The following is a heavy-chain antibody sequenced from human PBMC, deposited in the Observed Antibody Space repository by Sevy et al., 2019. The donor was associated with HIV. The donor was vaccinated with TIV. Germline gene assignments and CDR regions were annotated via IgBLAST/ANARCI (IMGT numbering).Heavy chain of an antibody. Sequence: GGSLRLSCAASGFTFNFHGMHWVRQAPSKGLEWVAFIWHDGSNKYMADSVKGRFTISRDNSKNTLFLQMNSLTVEDTAVYYCARETDNSARWLDPWGQGTLVTVS. CDR3: ARETDNSARWLDP. CDR1: GFTFNFHG. D-gene: IGHD4-4*01. V-gene: IGHV3-30*02. J-gene: IGHJ5*02. CDR2: IWHDGSNK.